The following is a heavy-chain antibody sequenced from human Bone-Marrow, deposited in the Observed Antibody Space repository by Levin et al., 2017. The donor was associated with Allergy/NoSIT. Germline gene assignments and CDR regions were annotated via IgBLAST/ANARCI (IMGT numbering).Heavy chain of an antibody. V-gene: IGHV4-59*01. CDR3: ARCGVRSHSLYYFYYMDV. CDR1: GGSINSYF. J-gene: IGHJ6*03. D-gene: IGHD3-10*01. CDR2: MYNSGST. Sequence: SQTLSLTCTVSGGSINSYFWTWIRQPPGKGPEWIGYMYNSGSTKYNPSLKSRVTISVDTSKNQFSLQLSSVTAADPAVYYCARCGVRSHSLYYFYYMDVWGRGTTVTVSS.